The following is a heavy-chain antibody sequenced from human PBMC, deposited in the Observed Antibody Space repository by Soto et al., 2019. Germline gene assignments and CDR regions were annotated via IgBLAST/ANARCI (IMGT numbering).Heavy chain of an antibody. V-gene: IGHV3-66*01. CDR2: IYSGGST. CDR1: GFTVSSNY. J-gene: IGHJ6*03. Sequence: GGSLRLSCAASGFTVSSNYMSWVRQAPGKGLEWVSVIYSGGSTYYADSVKGRFTISRDNSKNTLYLQMNSLRAEDTAVYYCARDVYDFWSGYTESQYYYYYYMDVWGKGTTVTVSS. D-gene: IGHD3-3*01. CDR3: ARDVYDFWSGYTESQYYYYYYMDV.